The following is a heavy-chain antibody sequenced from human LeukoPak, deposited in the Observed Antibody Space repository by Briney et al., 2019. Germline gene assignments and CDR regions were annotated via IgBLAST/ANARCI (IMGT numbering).Heavy chain of an antibody. D-gene: IGHD1-26*01. CDR1: GLIFSNYA. CDR2: ISGGSGYT. CDR3: AKARGTRGWFFDY. V-gene: IGHV3-23*01. J-gene: IGHJ4*02. Sequence: GGSLRLSCAASGLIFSNYAMNWVRQTPGKGLEWVSAISGGSGYTYETDSVKGRFTISRDNAKNTMYLQMNSLRAEDTAIYYCAKARGTRGWFFDYWGQGTLVTVSS.